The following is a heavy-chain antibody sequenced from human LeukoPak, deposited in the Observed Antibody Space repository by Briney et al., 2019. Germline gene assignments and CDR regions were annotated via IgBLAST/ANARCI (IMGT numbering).Heavy chain of an antibody. Sequence: PGGSLRLSCAASGFSFSAYDMHWVRHDPGEGLEWVSAFHTDGGIYYLDSVKGRFTISREDAKNSLYLQMHTLRAGDTAVYYCARGSGPGVTTIDSWGQGTLVIVSS. CDR3: ARGSGPGVTTIDS. V-gene: IGHV3-13*01. D-gene: IGHD4-17*01. CDR2: FHTDGGI. CDR1: GFSFSAYD. J-gene: IGHJ4*02.